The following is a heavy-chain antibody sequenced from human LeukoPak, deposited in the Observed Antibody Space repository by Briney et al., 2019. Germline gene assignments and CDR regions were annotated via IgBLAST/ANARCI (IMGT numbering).Heavy chain of an antibody. CDR3: ATYYYDSSGYYYFDY. CDR1: GGSFSSGSYY. V-gene: IGHV4-61*01. D-gene: IGHD3-22*01. J-gene: IGHJ4*02. Sequence: SETLSLTCTVPGGSFSSGSYYWSWIRQPPGKGLEWIGYIYYSGSTNYNPSLKSRVTISVDTSKNQFSLKLSSVTAADTAVYYCATYYYDSSGYYYFDYWGQGTLVTVSS. CDR2: IYYSGST.